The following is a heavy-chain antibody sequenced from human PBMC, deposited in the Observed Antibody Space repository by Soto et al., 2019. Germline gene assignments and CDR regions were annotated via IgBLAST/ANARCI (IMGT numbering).Heavy chain of an antibody. CDR3: SRGTSIPASGDY. Sequence: QVQLVQSGAEVKKPGASVKVSCKASGYTLTNYGINWVRQAPGQGLEWLGWVSAYNGERRYAQRVQARVIMTTDTSTTTAYMELRSLRSDDMAVYYCSRGTSIPASGDYWGQGTLVTVSS. CDR1: GYTLTNYG. D-gene: IGHD6-6*01. CDR2: VSAYNGER. J-gene: IGHJ4*01. V-gene: IGHV1-18*03.